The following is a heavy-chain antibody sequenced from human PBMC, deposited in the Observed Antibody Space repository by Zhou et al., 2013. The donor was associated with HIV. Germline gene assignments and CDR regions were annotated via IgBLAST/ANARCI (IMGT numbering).Heavy chain of an antibody. CDR2: MTPESGNT. CDR3: ARQLNYYDSSALDNSFXY. J-gene: IGHJ4*02. V-gene: IGHV1-8*03. Sequence: QVQLVQSGAEVKKPGASVKVSCKASGYSFTSYYMHWVRQAAGQGLEWMGWMTPESGNTGYAQKFQGRITITRDTSVSTTYMELTSLRSEDTAVYYCARQLNYYDSSALDNSFXYWGHGNPGHRLL. CDR1: GYSFTSYY. D-gene: IGHD3-22*01.